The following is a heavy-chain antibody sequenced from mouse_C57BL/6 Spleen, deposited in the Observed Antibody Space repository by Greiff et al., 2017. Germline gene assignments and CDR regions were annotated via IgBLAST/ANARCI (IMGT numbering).Heavy chain of an antibody. D-gene: IGHD2-1*01. CDR3: ARLYGNYVWYFDV. J-gene: IGHJ1*03. V-gene: IGHV7-3*01. CDR2: IRNKANGYTT. CDR1: GFTFTDYY. Sequence: EVQGVESGGGLAQPGGSLSLSCAASGFTFTDYYMSWVRQPPGKALEWLGFIRNKANGYTTEYSASVKGRFTISRDNSQSILYLQMNALRAEDSATYYCARLYGNYVWYFDVWGTGTTVTVSS.